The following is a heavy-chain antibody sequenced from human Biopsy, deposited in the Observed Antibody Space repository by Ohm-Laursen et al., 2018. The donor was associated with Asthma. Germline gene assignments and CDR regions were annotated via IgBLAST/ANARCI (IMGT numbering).Heavy chain of an antibody. CDR3: ARELELRGVGFGYYYYGMDV. CDR2: LIPVLGTP. D-gene: IGHD1-7*01. CDR1: GDSFSNYA. J-gene: IGHJ6*02. Sequence: VSSVKVSCKASGDSFSNYAISWVRQAPGQGLEWMGGLIPVLGTPDHAQMFEGRVTITADESTSTAYMELSRLRSDDTAVYYCARELELRGVGFGYYYYGMDVWGQGTTVTVSS. V-gene: IGHV1-69*01.